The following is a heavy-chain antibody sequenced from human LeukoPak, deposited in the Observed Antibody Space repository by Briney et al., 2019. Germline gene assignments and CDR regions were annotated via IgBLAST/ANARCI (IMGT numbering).Heavy chain of an antibody. D-gene: IGHD3-22*01. Sequence: GALRLSCAASGFTFSSYWMSWVRQAPGKGLEWVANIKQDGSEKYYVDSVKGRFTISRDNAKNSLYLQMNSLRAEDTAVYYCASWRFYDSSGYYLYNWFDPWGQGTLVTVSS. CDR1: GFTFSSYW. CDR2: IKQDGSEK. CDR3: ASWRFYDSSGYYLYNWFDP. V-gene: IGHV3-7*01. J-gene: IGHJ5*02.